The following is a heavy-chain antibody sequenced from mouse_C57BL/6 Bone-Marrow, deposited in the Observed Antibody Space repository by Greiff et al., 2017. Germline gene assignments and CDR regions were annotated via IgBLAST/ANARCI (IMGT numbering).Heavy chain of an antibody. Sequence: EVQLQQSGPELVKPGASVKIPSKASGYTFTDYNMDWVKQSHGKSLEWIGDINPNNGGTIYNQKFKGKATLTVDKSSSTAYMELRSLTSEDTAVYYCARSPLYYYGSSYDWYFDVWGTGTTVTVSS. D-gene: IGHD1-1*01. V-gene: IGHV1-18*01. CDR3: ARSPLYYYGSSYDWYFDV. J-gene: IGHJ1*03. CDR1: GYTFTDYN. CDR2: INPNNGGT.